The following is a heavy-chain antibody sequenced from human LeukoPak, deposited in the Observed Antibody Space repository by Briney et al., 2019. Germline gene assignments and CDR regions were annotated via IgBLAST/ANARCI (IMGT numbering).Heavy chain of an antibody. CDR2: ISSNGGST. D-gene: IGHD6-13*01. V-gene: IGHV3-64D*06. Sequence: PGGSLRLSCAASGFTFSDYAMHWVRQAPGKGLEYVSAISSNGGSTYYADSVKGRFTISRDNSKNTLYLQMSSLRAEDTAVYYCVKVNRPAAAGTNPHFQHWGQGTLVTVSS. J-gene: IGHJ1*01. CDR3: VKVNRPAAAGTNPHFQH. CDR1: GFTFSDYA.